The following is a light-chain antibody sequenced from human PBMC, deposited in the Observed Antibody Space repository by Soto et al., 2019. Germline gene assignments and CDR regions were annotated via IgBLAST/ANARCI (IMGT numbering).Light chain of an antibody. CDR3: QQYGSSPLT. Sequence: EIVLTQAPATLSVSPGERVTLSCRASQSVYINLAWYQQKPGLAPRLLIYDASSRATGIPDRFSGSGSGTDFTLTISRLEPEDFAVYYCQQYGSSPLTFGGGTQVDIK. CDR1: QSVYIN. CDR2: DAS. V-gene: IGKV3D-20*01. J-gene: IGKJ4*01.